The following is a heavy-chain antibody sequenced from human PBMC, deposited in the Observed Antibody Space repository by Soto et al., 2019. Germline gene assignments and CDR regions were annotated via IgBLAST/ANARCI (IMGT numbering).Heavy chain of an antibody. CDR1: GVTFSSYW. Sequence: GSLRLSCAASGVTFSSYWISCCRQSPGKGLEWVANIKQDGSEKYYVDSVKGRFTISRDNAKNSLYLQMNSLRVEDTAVYYCARRYSSSWSGFDPWGQGTLVTVSS. CDR2: IKQDGSEK. J-gene: IGHJ5*02. D-gene: IGHD6-13*01. V-gene: IGHV3-7*01. CDR3: ARRYSSSWSGFDP.